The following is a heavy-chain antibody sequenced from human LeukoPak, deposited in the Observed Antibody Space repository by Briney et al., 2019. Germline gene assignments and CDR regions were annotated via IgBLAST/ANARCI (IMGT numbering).Heavy chain of an antibody. CDR3: ARGWSDYIWGSYHSQSPLNNWFDP. CDR1: GGSFSGYY. Sequence: KPSETLSLTCAVYGGSFSGYYWSWIRQPPGKGLEWIGEINHSGRTNYNPSLKSRVTISVDTSKNQFSLKLSSVTAADTAVYYCARGWSDYIWGSYHSQSPLNNWFDPWGQGTLVTVSS. D-gene: IGHD3-16*02. J-gene: IGHJ5*02. CDR2: INHSGRT. V-gene: IGHV4-34*01.